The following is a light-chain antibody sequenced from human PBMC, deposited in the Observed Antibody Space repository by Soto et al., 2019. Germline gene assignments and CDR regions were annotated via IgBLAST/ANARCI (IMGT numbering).Light chain of an antibody. Sequence: QSVLTQPASVSGSPGQSITISCTGTSSDVGGYKYVSWYQQHPGKAPKLMIYEVTNRPSGVSNRFSGSKSGNTASLTISGLHTEDEATYYCATWDDSLSGFVVFGGGTQLTVL. CDR1: SSDVGGYKY. J-gene: IGLJ7*01. CDR3: ATWDDSLSGFVV. CDR2: EVT. V-gene: IGLV2-14*01.